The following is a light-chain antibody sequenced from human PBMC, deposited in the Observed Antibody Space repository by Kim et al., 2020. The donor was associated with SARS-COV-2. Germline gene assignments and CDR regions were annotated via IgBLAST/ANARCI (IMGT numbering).Light chain of an antibody. V-gene: IGKV1-33*01. J-gene: IGKJ2*01. Sequence: CASVGSRATHTGQAGHDIRNFLNWYQQKPGQAPKLLIYDASTLQTGVPSRFTGSGSGTDFTLTISSLQSEDIAMYSCQQYDNLPYTFGQGTKLEI. CDR1: HDIRNF. CDR2: DAS. CDR3: QQYDNLPYT.